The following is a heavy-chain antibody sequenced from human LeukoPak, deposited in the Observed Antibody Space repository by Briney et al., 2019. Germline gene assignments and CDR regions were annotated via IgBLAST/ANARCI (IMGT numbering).Heavy chain of an antibody. CDR3: ARDLSAVASTAYFDP. D-gene: IGHD6-19*01. CDR1: GFTFSTYA. V-gene: IGHV3-30-3*01. J-gene: IGHJ5*02. CDR2: IVYDGSSK. Sequence: PGGSLRLSCAVSGFTFSTYAMQWVRLAPGRGLEWVAVIVYDGSSKYYADSVKGRFTISRDNSKDTLYLQMNSLKTEDTAVYYCARDLSAVASTAYFDPWGQGTLVTVSS.